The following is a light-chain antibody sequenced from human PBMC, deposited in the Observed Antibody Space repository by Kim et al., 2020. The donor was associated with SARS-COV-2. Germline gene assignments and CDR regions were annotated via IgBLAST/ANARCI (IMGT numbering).Light chain of an antibody. CDR3: QVWDSTTEWV. CDR2: SDG. J-gene: IGLJ3*02. CDR1: NIGSRS. Sequence: SYELTQPPSVSVAPGKTARIACAGINIGSRSGHWYQQKPGQAPVLVIYSDGDRPSEIPERFSGSNSGGAATLTISNVEAGDEADYYCQVWDSTTEWVFGGGTQLTVL. V-gene: IGLV3-21*04.